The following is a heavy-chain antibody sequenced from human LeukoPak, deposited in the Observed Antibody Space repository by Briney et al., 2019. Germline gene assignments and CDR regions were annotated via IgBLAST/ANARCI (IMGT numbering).Heavy chain of an antibody. CDR1: GYTFTGYY. Sequence: ASVKVSCKASGYTFTGYYMHWVRQAPGQGLEWMGWINPNSGGTNYAQKFQGRVTMTRDTSISTAYMELSRLRSEDTAVYYCARSMVRGVGLYNWFDPWGQGTLVTVSS. D-gene: IGHD3-10*01. CDR3: ARSMVRGVGLYNWFDP. J-gene: IGHJ5*02. CDR2: INPNSGGT. V-gene: IGHV1-2*02.